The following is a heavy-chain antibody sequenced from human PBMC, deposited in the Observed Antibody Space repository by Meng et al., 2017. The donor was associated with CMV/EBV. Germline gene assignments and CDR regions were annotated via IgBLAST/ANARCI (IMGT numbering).Heavy chain of an antibody. CDR3: TTDRHIVVVPAAIYYGMDV. Sequence: GESLKISCAASGFTFSNAWMNWVRQAPGKGLEWVGRIKSKTDGGTTDYAAPVKGRFTISRDDSKNTLYLQMNSLKTEDTAVYYCTTDRHIVVVPAAIYYGMDVWGQGTTVTVSS. CDR1: GFTFSNAW. V-gene: IGHV3-15*01. D-gene: IGHD2-2*01. J-gene: IGHJ6*02. CDR2: IKSKTDGGTT.